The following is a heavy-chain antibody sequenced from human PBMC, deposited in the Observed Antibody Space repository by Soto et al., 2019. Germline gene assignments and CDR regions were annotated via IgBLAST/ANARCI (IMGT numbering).Heavy chain of an antibody. CDR2: VYNTGIT. CDR1: GDSFTSVNW. J-gene: IGHJ5*02. Sequence: PSETLSLTCPASGDSFTSVNWWGWGRASPGQRLGRIVGVYNTGITNYNPSLQSRVTISVDKFKKTISLNLTSLSAADTAVYYYARSTGYFTISFLDRWGQ. V-gene: IGHV4-4*02. CDR3: ARSTGYFTISFLDR. D-gene: IGHD2-8*01.